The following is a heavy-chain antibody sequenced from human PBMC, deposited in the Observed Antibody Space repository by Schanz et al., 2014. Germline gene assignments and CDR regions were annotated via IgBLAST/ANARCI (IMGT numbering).Heavy chain of an antibody. V-gene: IGHV3-7*02. Sequence: EVQLAESGGGLVQPGGSLRLSCAASTFTLSSDWMSWVRQAPGKGLEWVANIKEDGSVKDYVDSVKGRFTISRDNAKNTVYIQMNSLRAEDTAVYYCARGGPAYYFDDWGQGTLVTVSS. J-gene: IGHJ4*02. CDR3: ARGGPAYYFDD. CDR2: IKEDGSVK. CDR1: TFTLSSDW.